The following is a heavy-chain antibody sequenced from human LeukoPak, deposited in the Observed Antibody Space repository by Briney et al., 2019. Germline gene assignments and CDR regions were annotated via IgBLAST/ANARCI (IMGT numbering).Heavy chain of an antibody. Sequence: GSLRLSCAASGFTFSSYGMHLVRQAPGKGLEWVAVIAYDGSNKYYADSVKGRFTISRGNSKTTLYLQMNSLRAQDTAVYYCTLGFCSGGTCYSIDYWGQGTLVTVSS. J-gene: IGHJ4*02. CDR1: GFTFSSYG. D-gene: IGHD2-15*01. CDR2: IAYDGSNK. V-gene: IGHV3-30*03. CDR3: TLGFCSGGTCYSIDY.